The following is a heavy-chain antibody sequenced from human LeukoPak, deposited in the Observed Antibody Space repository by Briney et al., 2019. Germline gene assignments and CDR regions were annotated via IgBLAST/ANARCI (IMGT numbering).Heavy chain of an antibody. CDR3: ARLDEGYYFDY. J-gene: IGHJ4*02. CDR2: INHSGST. Sequence: PSETLSLTCAVYGGSFSGYYWSWIRQPPGKGLEWIGEINHSGSTNYNPSLKSRVTISVDTSKNQFSLKLSSVTAADTAVYYCARLDEGYYFDYWGQGTLVTVSS. CDR1: GGSFSGYY. V-gene: IGHV4-34*01.